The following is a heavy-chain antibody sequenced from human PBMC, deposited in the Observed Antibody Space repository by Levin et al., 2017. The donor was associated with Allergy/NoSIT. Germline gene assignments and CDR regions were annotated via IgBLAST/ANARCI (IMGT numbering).Heavy chain of an antibody. D-gene: IGHD3-22*01. Sequence: GESLKISCAASGFTVSSNYMSWVRQAPGKGLEWVSVIYSGGSTYYADSVKGRFTISRDNSKNTLYLQMNSLRAEDTAVYYCARYYYDSSGLRRDYWGQGTLVTVSS. CDR3: ARYYYDSSGLRRDY. CDR2: IYSGGST. V-gene: IGHV3-53*01. J-gene: IGHJ4*02. CDR1: GFTVSSNY.